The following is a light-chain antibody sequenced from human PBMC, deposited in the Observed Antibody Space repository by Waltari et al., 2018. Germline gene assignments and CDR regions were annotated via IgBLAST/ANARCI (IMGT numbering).Light chain of an antibody. Sequence: QSVLTQPPSASGTPGQRVTIPCSGTSSNIGSNTVNWYQQVPGTAPKLLIYINNQRPSGVPDRFSGSKSGTSASLAISGLQSEDEADYSCAAWDDSLNAWVFGGGTKLTVL. CDR1: SSNIGSNT. J-gene: IGLJ3*02. CDR2: INN. CDR3: AAWDDSLNAWV. V-gene: IGLV1-44*01.